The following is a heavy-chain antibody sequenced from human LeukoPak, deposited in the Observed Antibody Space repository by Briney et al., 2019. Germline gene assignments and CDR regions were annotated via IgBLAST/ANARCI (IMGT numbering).Heavy chain of an antibody. J-gene: IGHJ5*02. CDR1: GYTFTSYD. D-gene: IGHD2-2*02. CDR3: ARDHEPVVVPAAITWFDP. Sequence: GASVKVSCKASGYTFTSYDINWVRQATGQGLEWMGWMNPNSGNTGYAQKFQGRVTMTRNTSISTAYMELSSLRSEDTAVYYCARDHEPVVVPAAITWFDPWGQGTLVTVSS. CDR2: MNPNSGNT. V-gene: IGHV1-8*01.